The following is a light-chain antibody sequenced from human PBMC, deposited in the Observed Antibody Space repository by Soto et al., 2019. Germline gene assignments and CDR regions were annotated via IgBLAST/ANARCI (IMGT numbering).Light chain of an antibody. CDR1: SSDVGGYNY. CDR3: CSYAGSYIWV. CDR2: DVN. J-gene: IGLJ3*02. Sequence: QSALTQPASVSGSPGQSITISCTGTSSDVGGYNYVSWYQQQSGKAPKLMIYDVNKRPSGVPDRFSGSKSGNTASLTISGLQAEDESDYYCCSYAGSYIWVFGGGTKVTVL. V-gene: IGLV2-11*01.